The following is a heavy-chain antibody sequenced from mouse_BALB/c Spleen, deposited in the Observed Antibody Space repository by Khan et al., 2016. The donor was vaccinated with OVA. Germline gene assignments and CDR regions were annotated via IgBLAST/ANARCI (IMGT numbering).Heavy chain of an antibody. Sequence: QLQLVQSGPELKKPGDTVKISCKVSGYTFTNYGVSWVKQAPGKDLKWMGWIFTYTGQPTYGDDLKGRFALSLETSASTAFLQINNLKNEDMASYLCARVAYYDASDDWGPGTSVTVSS. D-gene: IGHD2-10*01. V-gene: IGHV9-1*02. J-gene: IGHJ4*01. CDR2: IFTYTGQP. CDR1: GYTFTNYG. CDR3: ARVAYYDASDD.